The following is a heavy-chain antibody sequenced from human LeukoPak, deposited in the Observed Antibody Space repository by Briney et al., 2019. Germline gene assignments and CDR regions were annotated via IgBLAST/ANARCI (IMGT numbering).Heavy chain of an antibody. D-gene: IGHD2-2*02. CDR3: ATLGCSNTNCYTTN. CDR2: IYSGGST. J-gene: IGHJ4*02. V-gene: IGHV3-53*01. CDR1: GFTVSSNY. Sequence: GGSLRLSCAASGFTVSSNYMSWVRQAPGKGLEWVSVIYSGGSTYYADSVKGRFTVSRDNSKNTLNLQMSSLRAEDTALYYCATLGCSNTNCYTTNWGQGTLVTVSS.